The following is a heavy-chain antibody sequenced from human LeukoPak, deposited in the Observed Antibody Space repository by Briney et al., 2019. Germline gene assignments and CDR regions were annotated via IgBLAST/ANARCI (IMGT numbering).Heavy chain of an antibody. V-gene: IGHV3-30*02. CDR1: GFIFSSYG. Sequence: GGSLRLSCAASGFIFSSYGLHWVRQFPGKGLEWVAFIHYDGSFTYYPDSVKGRLTISRDNSKNTLYLQMNSLRAEDTAVYYCAKGRWGFDIWGQGTMVTVSS. CDR3: AKGRWGFDI. CDR2: IHYDGSFT. D-gene: IGHD4-23*01. J-gene: IGHJ3*02.